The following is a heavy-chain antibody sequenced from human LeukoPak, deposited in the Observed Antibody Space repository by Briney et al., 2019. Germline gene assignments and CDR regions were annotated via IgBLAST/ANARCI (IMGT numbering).Heavy chain of an antibody. CDR2: ISYDGNNK. J-gene: IGHJ4*02. D-gene: IGHD3-10*01. CDR3: AKDWVDRGVISY. V-gene: IGHV3-30*18. Sequence: GGSLRLSCAASVFTFSTYVMHDVRQAPGKGLEWVAGISYDGNNKYYAESVKGRFTISRDNSKNTLYLQMNSLRAEDTAVYYCAKDWVDRGVISYWGQGTLVTVSS. CDR1: VFTFSTYV.